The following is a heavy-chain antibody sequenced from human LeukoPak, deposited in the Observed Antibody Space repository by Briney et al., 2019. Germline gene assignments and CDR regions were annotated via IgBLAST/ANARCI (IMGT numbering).Heavy chain of an antibody. J-gene: IGHJ6*02. V-gene: IGHV4-59*08. D-gene: IGHD6-19*01. CDR3: ARHRVAGTEDYYYGMDV. Sequence: SETLSLTCTVSGGSLSSYYWRWIRQPPGKGLEWSGDIYYSVSTNYNPSIKTRVTISVDSSKTQFSLKLSSVTAADTAVYYCARHRVAGTEDYYYGMDVWGQGTTVTVSS. CDR2: IYYSVST. CDR1: GGSLSSYY.